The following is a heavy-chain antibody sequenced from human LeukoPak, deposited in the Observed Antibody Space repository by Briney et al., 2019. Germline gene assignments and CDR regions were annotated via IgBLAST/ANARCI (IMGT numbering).Heavy chain of an antibody. Sequence: ASVKVPCKASGYTFTGYYMHWVRQAPGQGLEWMGWINPNSGGTNYAQKFQGRVTMTRDTSISTAYMELSRLRSDDAAVYYCARVPYSYGYDYWGQGTLVTVSS. CDR1: GYTFTGYY. CDR2: INPNSGGT. J-gene: IGHJ4*02. CDR3: ARVPYSYGYDY. V-gene: IGHV1-2*02. D-gene: IGHD5-18*01.